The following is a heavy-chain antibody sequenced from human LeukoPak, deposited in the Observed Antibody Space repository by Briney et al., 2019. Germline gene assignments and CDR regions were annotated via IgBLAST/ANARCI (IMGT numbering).Heavy chain of an antibody. CDR2: ISAYNGNT. V-gene: IGHV1-18*01. CDR1: GYTFTSYG. Sequence: GASVNVSCKASGYTFTSYGISWVRQAPGQGLEWMGWISAYNGNTNYAQKLQGRVTMTTDTSTSTAYMELRSLISDDTAVYYCARDGISMIRGIIEGLDFWGQGTLVTVAS. J-gene: IGHJ4*02. CDR3: ARDGISMIRGIIEGLDF. D-gene: IGHD3-10*01.